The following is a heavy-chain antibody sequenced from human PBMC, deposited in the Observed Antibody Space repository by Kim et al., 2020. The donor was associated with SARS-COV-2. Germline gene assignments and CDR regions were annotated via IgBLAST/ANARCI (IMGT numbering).Heavy chain of an antibody. Sequence: GGSLRLSCAASGFSFSSYAMNWVRQAPGKGLEWVSVINDAGGRPYYRDSVKGRFTISRDNSKNSLYLQMNSLRADDTAIYYCAKDLSANGGYTNGYFAY. D-gene: IGHD3-22*01. J-gene: IGHJ4*01. CDR2: INDAGGRP. CDR3: AKDLSANGGYTNGYFAY. CDR1: GFSFSSYA. V-gene: IGHV3-23*01.